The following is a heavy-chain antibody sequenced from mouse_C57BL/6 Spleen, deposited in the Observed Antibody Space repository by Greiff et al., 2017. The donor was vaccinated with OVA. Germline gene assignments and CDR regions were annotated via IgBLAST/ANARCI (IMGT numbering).Heavy chain of an antibody. J-gene: IGHJ2*01. CDR2: IDPETGGT. CDR1: GYTFTDYE. CDR3: TSSGVTRVDY. D-gene: IGHD2-2*01. V-gene: IGHV1-15*01. Sequence: LQQSGAELVRPGASVTLSCKASGYTFTDYEMHWVKQTPVHGLEWIGAIDPETGGTAYNQKFKGKAILTADKSSSTAYMELRSLTSEDSAVYYCTSSGVTRVDYWGQGTTLTVSS.